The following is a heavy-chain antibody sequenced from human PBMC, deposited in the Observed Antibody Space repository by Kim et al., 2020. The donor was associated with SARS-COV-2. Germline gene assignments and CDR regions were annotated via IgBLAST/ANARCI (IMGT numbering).Heavy chain of an antibody. D-gene: IGHD4-4*01. V-gene: IGHV3-30*18. CDR3: AKGKYSNYASNYFYYMDV. CDR1: GFSFSSYG. Sequence: GGSLRLSCAASGFSFSSYGMHWVRQAPGKGLEWVAVISYNENYKYYADSVKGRFTLSGDNSKNTLYLQMNSLRAEDTAVYYCAKGKYSNYASNYFYYMDV. J-gene: IGHJ6*03. CDR2: ISYNENYK.